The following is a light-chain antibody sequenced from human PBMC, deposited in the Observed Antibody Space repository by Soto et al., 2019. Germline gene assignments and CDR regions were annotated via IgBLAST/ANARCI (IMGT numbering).Light chain of an antibody. CDR1: QSVLYNSNNKNY. J-gene: IGKJ2*01. CDR3: QQYFNAPYT. Sequence: DIVMTQSPDSLAVSLGERATVNCKSSQSVLYNSNNKNYLAWYQQKPGQPPKLLIYWASTRESGVPDRFSGSGSETDFTLTSSSLHSEDVATYYCQQYFNAPYTFGQGTKLEL. CDR2: WAS. V-gene: IGKV4-1*01.